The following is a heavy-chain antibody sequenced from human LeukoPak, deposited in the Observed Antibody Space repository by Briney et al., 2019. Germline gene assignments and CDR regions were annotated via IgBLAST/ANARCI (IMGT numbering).Heavy chain of an antibody. J-gene: IGHJ4*02. D-gene: IGHD6-6*01. V-gene: IGHV3-33*01. CDR2: IWYDGSKK. CDR3: ARGPWQLAGGNPFSYFEN. CDR1: GFTFSSYG. Sequence: GGSLRLSCAASGFTFSSYGMHWVRQAPGKGLEWVAVIWYDGSKKYYADSVKGRFTISRDNSKNTLYLQMNSLRAGDTAVYYCARGPWQLAGGNPFSYFENWGQGTPVTVSS.